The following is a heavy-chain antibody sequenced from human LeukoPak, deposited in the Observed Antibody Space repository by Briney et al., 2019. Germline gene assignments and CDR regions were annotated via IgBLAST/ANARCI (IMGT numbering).Heavy chain of an antibody. CDR3: AREGYSGYGGYYYYGMDV. CDR1: GYTFISYG. J-gene: IGHJ6*04. D-gene: IGHD5-12*01. CDR2: INAYNGNT. Sequence: GGSVKVSCKASGYTFISYGISWVRQAPGQGLDWMGWINAYNGNTNYAQKVQGRVTVTTDTSTSTAYIEMRSLRSDDTAVYYCAREGYSGYGGYYYYGMDVWGKGTTVTVSS. V-gene: IGHV1-18*04.